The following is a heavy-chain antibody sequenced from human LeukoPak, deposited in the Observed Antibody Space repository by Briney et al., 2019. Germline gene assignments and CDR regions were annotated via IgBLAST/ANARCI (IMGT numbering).Heavy chain of an antibody. CDR3: ARDEVGGDSTFDY. CDR1: GYTFTSYA. J-gene: IGHJ4*02. CDR2: INAGNGNT. V-gene: IGHV1-3*01. D-gene: IGHD2-21*02. Sequence: ASVKVSCKASGYTFTSYAMHWVRQAPGRRLEWMGWINAGNGNTKYSQKFQGRVTITRDTSASTAYMELSSLRSEDTAVYYCARDEVGGDSTFDYWGQGTLVTVSS.